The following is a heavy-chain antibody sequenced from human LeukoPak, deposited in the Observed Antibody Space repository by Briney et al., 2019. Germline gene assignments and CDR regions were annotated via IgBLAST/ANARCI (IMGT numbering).Heavy chain of an antibody. D-gene: IGHD2-21*02. CDR1: GYSFTKYW. CDR3: ARRECDGDCYSFYYYVMDV. V-gene: IGHV5-51*01. J-gene: IGHJ6*02. CDR2: IYPGDSNI. Sequence: GESLKISCKGSGYSFTKYWIGWVRQMPGKGLEWMGIIYPGDSNIKYSPSFQGQVSISADNSINTAYLQWSSLKASDTAMYYCARRECDGDCYSFYYYVMDVWGQGTTVTVSS.